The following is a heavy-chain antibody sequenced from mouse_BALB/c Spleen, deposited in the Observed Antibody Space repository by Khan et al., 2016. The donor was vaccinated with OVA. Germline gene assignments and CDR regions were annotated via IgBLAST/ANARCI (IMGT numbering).Heavy chain of an antibody. Sequence: QIQLVQSGPELKKPGETVKISCKASGYTFTDYSMHWVKQAPGKGLKWMGWINTETGEPTYADDFKGRIAFSLETSASTAYLQFNNLKNEDTATXFCARDRYDYFDYWGQGTTLTVSS. CDR3: ARDRYDYFDY. CDR2: INTETGEP. J-gene: IGHJ2*01. V-gene: IGHV9-2-1*01. CDR1: GYTFTDYS. D-gene: IGHD2-14*01.